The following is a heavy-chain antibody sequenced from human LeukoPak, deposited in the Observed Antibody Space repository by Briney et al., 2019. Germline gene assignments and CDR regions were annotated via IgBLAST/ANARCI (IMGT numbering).Heavy chain of an antibody. CDR3: ARGRWQLAEEVY. Sequence: SETLSLTCTVSGGSISTSSYYWGWIRQPPGKGLECIGNIYYSGSTYYNPSLKSRVTISVDTSKNQFSLKLSSVTAADTAVYYCARGRWQLAEEVYWGQGTLVTVSS. CDR2: IYYSGST. CDR1: GGSISTSSYY. V-gene: IGHV4-39*07. J-gene: IGHJ4*02. D-gene: IGHD6-6*01.